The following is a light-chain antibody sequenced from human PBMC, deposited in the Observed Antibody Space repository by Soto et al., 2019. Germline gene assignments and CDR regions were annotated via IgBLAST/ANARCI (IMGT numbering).Light chain of an antibody. CDR3: QSYDSSLSGYG. Sequence: QSVLTQPPSVSGAPGQRVTISCTGSSSNIGAGYDVHWYQQLPGTAPKLLIYGNSNRPSGVPDRFSGSKSGTSASLAITGLQAEDEADYYGQSYDSSLSGYGFGGGTKLTVL. J-gene: IGLJ3*02. V-gene: IGLV1-40*01. CDR2: GNS. CDR1: SSNIGAGYD.